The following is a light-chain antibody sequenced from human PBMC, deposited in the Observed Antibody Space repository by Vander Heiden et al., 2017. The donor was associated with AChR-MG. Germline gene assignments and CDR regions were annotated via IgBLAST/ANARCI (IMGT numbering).Light chain of an antibody. CDR1: ESLVHSDGNTY. CDR3: MQGTHWPPWT. J-gene: IGKJ1*01. CDR2: KVS. Sequence: DVVMTQSPLSLPVTLGQPASIPCNSSESLVHSDGNTYLNWFQQRPGQSPRRLIYKVSKRDSGVPDRFSGSGSGTDFTLKISRVEAGDVGVYYCMQGTHWPPWTFGQGTKVEIK. V-gene: IGKV2-30*02.